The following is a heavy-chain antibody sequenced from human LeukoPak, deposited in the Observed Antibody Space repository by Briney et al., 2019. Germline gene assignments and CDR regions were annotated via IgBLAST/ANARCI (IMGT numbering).Heavy chain of an antibody. D-gene: IGHD5-24*01. CDR3: ARDYKYAFDN. J-gene: IGHJ4*02. CDR1: GFTLSDYS. CDR2: IGIESGNT. Sequence: GGSLRLSCAASGFTLSDYSMNWVRQAPGEGLEWISYIGIESGNTNYADSVKGRFTISGDKAKNSLYLQMNSLRVEDTAVYYCARDYKYAFDNWGQGTLVTVSP. V-gene: IGHV3-48*01.